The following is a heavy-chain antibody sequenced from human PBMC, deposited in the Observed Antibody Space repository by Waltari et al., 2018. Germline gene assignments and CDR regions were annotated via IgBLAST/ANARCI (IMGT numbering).Heavy chain of an antibody. CDR3: VGIRGGFWFFDL. D-gene: IGHD3-10*01. Sequence: LVESGGHLVQPGGSLRLYGDASGCTFRSYSLNWVRQAPGKGLEWISYINGGGDTIYYADSVKGRFTISRDNGRDSVSLQMNSLITDDTAVYYCVGIRGGFWFFDLWGRGTLVTVSS. CDR2: INGGGDTI. J-gene: IGHJ2*01. V-gene: IGHV3-48*04. CDR1: GCTFRSYS.